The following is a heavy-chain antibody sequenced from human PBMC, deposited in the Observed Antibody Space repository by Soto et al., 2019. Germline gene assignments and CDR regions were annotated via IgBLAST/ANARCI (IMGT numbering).Heavy chain of an antibody. J-gene: IGHJ5*02. CDR3: AKDRGEVVPAAFEGPADFDP. Sequence: PGGSLRLSCAASGFTFSVYPMAWVRQAPGKGLEWVSVIADGGGNTYYADSVKGRFTISRDNSKNTLYLQMNSLRAEDTAVYYCAKDRGEVVPAAFEGPADFDPWGQGTLVTVSS. D-gene: IGHD2-2*01. CDR2: IADGGGNT. V-gene: IGHV3-23*01. CDR1: GFTFSVYP.